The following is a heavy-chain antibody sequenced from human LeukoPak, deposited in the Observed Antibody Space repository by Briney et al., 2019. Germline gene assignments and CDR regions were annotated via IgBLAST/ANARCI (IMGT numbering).Heavy chain of an antibody. J-gene: IGHJ4*02. CDR2: IIPIFGTA. CDR1: GGTSNNYA. V-gene: IGHV1-69*13. Sequence: SVKVSCKASGGTSNNYAISWVRQAPGQGLEWMGGIIPIFGTASYAQKFQGRVTIIADESTSTAYMELSSLRSEDTAVYYCARDQTYYDFWSGSGAEDYWGQGTQVTVSS. CDR3: ARDQTYYDFWSGSGAEDY. D-gene: IGHD3-3*01.